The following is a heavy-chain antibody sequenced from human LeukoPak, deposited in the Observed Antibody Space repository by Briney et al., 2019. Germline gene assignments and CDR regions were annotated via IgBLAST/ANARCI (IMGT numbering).Heavy chain of an antibody. CDR2: IGTAGDP. V-gene: IGHV3-13*05. D-gene: IGHD3-10*01. CDR3: ARSAHYGSGSSLDF. J-gene: IGHJ4*02. Sequence: LAGGSLRLSCAASGFTFSSYDMHWVRQATGKGLEWVSAIGTAGDPYYPGSVKGRFTISREHAKNSLYLQMNSLRAGDTAVYYCARSAHYGSGSSLDFWGQGTVVRVSS. CDR1: GFTFSSYD.